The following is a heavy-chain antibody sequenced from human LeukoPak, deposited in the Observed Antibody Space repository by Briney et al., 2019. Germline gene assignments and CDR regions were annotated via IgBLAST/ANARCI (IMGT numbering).Heavy chain of an antibody. CDR3: ARNAPRYRSGGDCDAFDI. CDR1: GYTFTSYG. J-gene: IGHJ3*02. CDR2: ISAYNGNT. Sequence: ASVKVSCKASGYTFTSYGISWVRQAPGQGLEWMGWISAYNGNTNYAQKLQGRVTMTTDTSTSTAYMELSRLRSDDTAVYYCARNAPRYRSGGDCDAFDIWGQGTMVTVSS. D-gene: IGHD2-15*01. V-gene: IGHV1-18*01.